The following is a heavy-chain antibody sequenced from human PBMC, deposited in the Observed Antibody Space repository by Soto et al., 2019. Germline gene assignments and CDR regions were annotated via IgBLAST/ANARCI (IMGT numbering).Heavy chain of an antibody. D-gene: IGHD1-26*01. J-gene: IGHJ5*02. CDR2: LIPIFGTA. V-gene: IGHV1-69*13. CDR1: GGTSSSYT. CDR3: ARGSGTGLVVGPKCWFDR. Sequence: SEKAWVRASGGTSSSYTISWVREAPGQGLEWMGGLIPIFGTANYAQKFQGRVTITADESTSTAYMELSSLRSEDTAVYYCARGSGTGLVVGPKCWFDRWGQGTLVSVSS.